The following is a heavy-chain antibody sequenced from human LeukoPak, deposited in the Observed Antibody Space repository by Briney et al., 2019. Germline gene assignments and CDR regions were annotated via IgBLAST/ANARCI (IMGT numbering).Heavy chain of an antibody. CDR3: ATEGFYF. J-gene: IGHJ4*02. CDR2: ISGSGDIT. Sequence: PGGSLRLSCAASGAAFSKYGMKWVRQAAGAGLEYISGISGSGDITHYADSVKGRFTISRDNVKNTLYLQMNSLRAEDTALYYCATEGFYFWGPGTQVTVSS. CDR1: GAAFSKYG. V-gene: IGHV3-23*01.